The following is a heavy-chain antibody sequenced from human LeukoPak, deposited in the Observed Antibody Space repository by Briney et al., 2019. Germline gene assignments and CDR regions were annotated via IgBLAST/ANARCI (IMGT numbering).Heavy chain of an antibody. CDR2: INHNGNVN. Sequence: GGSLRLSCAASGFTFSSYWMNWARQAPGEGLEWVASINHNGNVNYYVDSVKGRFTISRDNAKNSLYLQMSNLRAEDTAVYFCARGGGLDVWGQGATVTVSS. V-gene: IGHV3-7*03. CDR3: ARGGGLDV. CDR1: GFTFSSYW. J-gene: IGHJ6*02. D-gene: IGHD3-16*01.